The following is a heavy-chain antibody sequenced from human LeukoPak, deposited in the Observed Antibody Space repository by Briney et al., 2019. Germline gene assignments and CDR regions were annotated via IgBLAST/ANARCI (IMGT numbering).Heavy chain of an antibody. V-gene: IGHV1-8*01. CDR3: ARGGYSYGLRIHFDY. J-gene: IGHJ4*02. CDR2: MNPDSGNT. D-gene: IGHD5-18*01. CDR1: GYTFTTYH. Sequence: ASVKVSCKASGYTFTTYHINWVRQAPGQGREWMGWMNPDSGNTGYAQKFQGRVTMTRGTSISTAYMELSSLRSEDTAVYYCARGGYSYGLRIHFDYWGQGTLVTVSS.